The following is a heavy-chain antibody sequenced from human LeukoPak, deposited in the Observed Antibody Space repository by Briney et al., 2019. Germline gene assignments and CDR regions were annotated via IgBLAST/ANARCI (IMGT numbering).Heavy chain of an antibody. CDR2: ISSTSSTI. J-gene: IGHJ4*02. V-gene: IGHV3-48*02. CDR1: GFTFSTYT. Sequence: PGGSLRLSCAASGFTFSTYTMNWVRQAPGKGLEWVSYISSTSSTIYYADSAQGRFTISRDNAKNSLYLQMNSLRDEDTAMYYCARSFDHWGQGTLVTVSS. CDR3: ARSFDH.